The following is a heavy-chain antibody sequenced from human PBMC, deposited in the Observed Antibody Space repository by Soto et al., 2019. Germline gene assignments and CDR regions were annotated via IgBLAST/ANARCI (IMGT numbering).Heavy chain of an antibody. D-gene: IGHD2-2*01. CDR2: IIPILGIA. V-gene: IGHV1-69*02. Sequence: QVQLVQSGAEVKKPGSSVKVSCKASGGTFSSYTISWVRQAPGQGLEWMGRIIPILGIANYAQKFQGRDTITADKSTSTAYMELSSLRSEDTAVYYCAWGGYCSSTSCYGEDYYYYMDVWGKGTTVTVSS. CDR3: AWGGYCSSTSCYGEDYYYYMDV. CDR1: GGTFSSYT. J-gene: IGHJ6*03.